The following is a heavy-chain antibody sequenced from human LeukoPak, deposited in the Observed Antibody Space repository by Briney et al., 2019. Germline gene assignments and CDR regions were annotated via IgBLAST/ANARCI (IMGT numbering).Heavy chain of an antibody. D-gene: IGHD2-15*01. CDR1: GFTFSTYW. CDR2: VKYDGSEK. V-gene: IGHV3-7*01. J-gene: IGHJ5*02. CDR3: TTVGSA. Sequence: GGSLRLSCAASGFTFSTYWMSWVRQAPGKGLEWVANVKYDGSEKYYVDSVNGRFTISRDNAKNSLYLQMNSLRAEDTAVYYCTTVGSAWGQGTLVTVSS.